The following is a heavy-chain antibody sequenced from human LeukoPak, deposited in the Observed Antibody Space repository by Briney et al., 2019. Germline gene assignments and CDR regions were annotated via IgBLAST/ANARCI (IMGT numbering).Heavy chain of an antibody. D-gene: IGHD3-22*01. J-gene: IGHJ6*03. CDR2: ISAYNGNT. V-gene: IGHV1-18*01. Sequence: ASVKVSCKASGYTFTTYGICWVRQAPGQGLEWMGWISAYNGNTNYAQELQGRVTMTTDTSTSTAYMELRSLRSDDTAVYYCERAGDSRPYYMDVWGKGTTVTVSS. CDR1: GYTFTTYG. CDR3: ERAGDSRPYYMDV.